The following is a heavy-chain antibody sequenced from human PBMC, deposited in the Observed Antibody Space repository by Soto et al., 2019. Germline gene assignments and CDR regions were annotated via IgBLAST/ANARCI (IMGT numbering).Heavy chain of an antibody. D-gene: IGHD6-13*01. Sequence: SETLSLTCTVSGASITGSSYWSWIRQPAGKGLEWIGRFSLSGTTNYNPSLRSRVTMSADVSKNQFSLRLTSVTAADTALYYCARGMAPPGAPAWYYFDSWGQGTLVTVSS. CDR3: ARGMAPPGAPAWYYFDS. CDR2: FSLSGTT. CDR1: GASITGSSY. V-gene: IGHV4-4*07. J-gene: IGHJ4*02.